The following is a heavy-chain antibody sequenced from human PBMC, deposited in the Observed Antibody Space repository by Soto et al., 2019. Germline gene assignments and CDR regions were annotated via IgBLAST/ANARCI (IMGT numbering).Heavy chain of an antibody. CDR2: IYYSGST. CDR1: GGSISSSSYY. D-gene: IGHD5-18*01. Sequence: QLQLQESGPGLVKPSETLSLTCTVSGGSISSSSYYWGWIRQPPGKGLEWIGSIYYSGSTYYNPSLKSRVTISVDTSKNQFSLKLSSVTAADTAVYYCASARRHTAMAIRPFDYWGQGTLVTVSS. CDR3: ASARRHTAMAIRPFDY. J-gene: IGHJ4*02. V-gene: IGHV4-39*01.